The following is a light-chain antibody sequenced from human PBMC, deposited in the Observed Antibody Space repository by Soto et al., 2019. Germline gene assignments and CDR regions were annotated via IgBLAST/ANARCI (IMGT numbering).Light chain of an antibody. CDR2: DAT. CDR3: QQSHSLPFT. CDR1: QTIDSS. Sequence: DVQMTQSPPSLSACVGDRVTITCRASQTIDSSLNWYQQKPGKAPKLLIYDATKLQSGVPSRFSGSGSGPDFTLTISSLQPEDFATYSCQQSHSLPFTFGPGTKVDIK. J-gene: IGKJ3*01. V-gene: IGKV1-39*01.